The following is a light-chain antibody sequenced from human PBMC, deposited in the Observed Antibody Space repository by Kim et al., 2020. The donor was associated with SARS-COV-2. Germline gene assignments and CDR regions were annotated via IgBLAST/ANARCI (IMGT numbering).Light chain of an antibody. J-gene: IGLJ3*02. CDR1: NSDIGGYNY. CDR3: SSYTSSKTWL. CDR2: DVT. Sequence: QPALTQPASVSGSPGQSITISCTGTNSDIGGYNYVSWYQHHPGKAPKLLIYDVTKRPSGVSNRFSGSKSGSTASLTISGLQAEDEADYYCSSYTSSKTWLFGGGTKLTVL. V-gene: IGLV2-14*03.